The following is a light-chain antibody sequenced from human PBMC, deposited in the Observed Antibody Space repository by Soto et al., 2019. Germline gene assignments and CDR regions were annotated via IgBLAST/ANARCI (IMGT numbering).Light chain of an antibody. CDR3: QQYGSSGT. CDR1: QSVSSNY. Sequence: EIVLAQSPVTLSRSPGERATLSCRASQSVSSNYLAWYQQKPGQAPRLLIYGASNRATGIPDRFSGSGSGTDFTLTISRLEPEDFAVYYCQQYGSSGTFGQGTKVDIK. V-gene: IGKV3-20*01. CDR2: GAS. J-gene: IGKJ1*01.